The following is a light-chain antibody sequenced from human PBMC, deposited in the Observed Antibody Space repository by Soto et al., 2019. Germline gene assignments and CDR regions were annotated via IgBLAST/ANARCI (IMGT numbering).Light chain of an antibody. CDR1: TSNVGRFP. CDR2: EAL. Sequence: QSVLTQTPSVSGTPGQRVTISCTGATSNVGRFPVNWYQQHPGKVPKLIIYEALKRPSGVSNRFSGSKSGNTASLTISGLLPEDEADYYCCSYAGRSPVVFGGGTKLTVL. CDR3: CSYAGRSPVV. J-gene: IGLJ3*02. V-gene: IGLV2-23*01.